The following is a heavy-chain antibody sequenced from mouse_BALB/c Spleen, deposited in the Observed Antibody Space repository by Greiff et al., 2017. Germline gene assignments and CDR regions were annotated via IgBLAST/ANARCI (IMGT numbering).Heavy chain of an antibody. Sequence: EVKVVESGGGLVKPGGSLKLSCAASGFTFSSYTMSWVRQTPEKRLEWVATISSGGSYTYYPDSVKGRFTISRDNAKNTLYLQMSSLKSEDTAMYYCTRGEGITTDYYAMDCWGQGTSVTVAA. J-gene: IGHJ4*01. V-gene: IGHV5-6-4*01. CDR1: GFTFSSYT. CDR3: TRGEGITTDYYAMDC. D-gene: IGHD1-1*01. CDR2: ISSGGSYT.